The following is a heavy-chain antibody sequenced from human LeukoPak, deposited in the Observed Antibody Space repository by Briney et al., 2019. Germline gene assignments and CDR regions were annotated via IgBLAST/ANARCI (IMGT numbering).Heavy chain of an antibody. D-gene: IGHD3-9*01. CDR2: IYIDRST. CDR1: GFTVSSNF. Sequence: GGSLRLSCAASGFTVSSNFMSWVRQAPGKGLEWVSVIYIDRSTYYADSGKGRFTISRDNSKNTLYLQMNSLRAEDTSVYYCARERHIVTAYYNVWGGFDSWGQGTLVTVSS. J-gene: IGHJ4*02. V-gene: IGHV3-66*01. CDR3: ARERHIVTAYYNVWGGFDS.